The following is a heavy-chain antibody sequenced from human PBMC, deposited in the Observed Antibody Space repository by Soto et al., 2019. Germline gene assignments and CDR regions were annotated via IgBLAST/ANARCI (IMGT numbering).Heavy chain of an antibody. CDR3: SRDQAFLWFGEPYGMDV. V-gene: IGHV3-53*02. CDR1: GFTVSSNY. D-gene: IGHD3-10*01. CDR2: IYSGGST. J-gene: IGHJ6*02. Sequence: EVQLVETGGGLIQPGGSLRLSCAASGFTVSSNYMSWVRQAPGNGLEWVSVIYSGGSTYYADSVKCRFTISRDNSKNKLYLPMNSLSAEDTAVYYCSRDQAFLWFGEPYGMDVWGPGTTVTVSS.